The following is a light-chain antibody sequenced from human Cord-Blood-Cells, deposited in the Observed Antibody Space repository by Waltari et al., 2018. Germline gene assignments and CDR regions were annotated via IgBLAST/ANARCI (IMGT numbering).Light chain of an antibody. CDR2: QDS. CDR3: QAWDSSNWV. J-gene: IGLJ3*02. V-gene: IGLV3-1*01. Sequence: SYELTQSPSVSVSPGQTASITCSGDKLGDKYACWYQQKPGQSPVLVIYQDSKRPSGIPGRFSGSNSGNTATLTISGTQAMDEADYYCQAWDSSNWVFGGGTKLTVL. CDR1: KLGDKY.